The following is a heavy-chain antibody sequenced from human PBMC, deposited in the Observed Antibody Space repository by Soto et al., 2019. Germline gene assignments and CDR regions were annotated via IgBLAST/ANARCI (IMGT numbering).Heavy chain of an antibody. V-gene: IGHV4-39*01. CDR2: IYYSGST. D-gene: IGHD2-21*02. CDR1: GDSINNRSYY. J-gene: IGHJ4*02. Sequence: QVLLQYSGPGLVNPSETLSLTCTVTGDSINNRSYYWGWTRQPPGNGLEWIGSIYYSGSTYNNPSLKSRVALSVATSKNQLSLKLRSVTSAYTALYFCAIQRTSVVTQAYFDSFGQGSLVTVSS. CDR3: AIQRTSVVTQAYFDS.